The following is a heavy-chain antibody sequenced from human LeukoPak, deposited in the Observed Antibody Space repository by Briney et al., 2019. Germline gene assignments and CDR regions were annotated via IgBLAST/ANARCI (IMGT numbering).Heavy chain of an antibody. V-gene: IGHV3-66*01. CDR3: ASRAYYYDSSGYYYDWFDP. J-gene: IGHJ5*02. CDR1: GFTVSSNY. CDR2: IYSGGST. D-gene: IGHD3-22*01. Sequence: GGSLRLSCAASGFTVSSNYMSWVRQAPGKGLERVSVIYSGGSTYYADSVKGRFTISRDNSKNTLYLQMNSLRAEDTAVYYCASRAYYYDSSGYYYDWFDPWGQGTLVTVSS.